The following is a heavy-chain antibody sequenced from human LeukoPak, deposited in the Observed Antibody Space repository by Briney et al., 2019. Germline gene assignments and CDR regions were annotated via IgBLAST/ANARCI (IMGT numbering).Heavy chain of an antibody. CDR1: GGTFSSYA. J-gene: IGHJ6*03. CDR3: ATAPPAYYYMDV. CDR2: IIPILGIA. Sequence: GASVKVSCKASGGTFSSYAISWVRQAPGQGLEWMGRIIPILGIANYAQKFQGRVTITADTSTDTAYMELSSLRSEDTAVYYCATAPPAYYYMDVWGKGTTVTVSS. D-gene: IGHD1-14*01. V-gene: IGHV1-69*04.